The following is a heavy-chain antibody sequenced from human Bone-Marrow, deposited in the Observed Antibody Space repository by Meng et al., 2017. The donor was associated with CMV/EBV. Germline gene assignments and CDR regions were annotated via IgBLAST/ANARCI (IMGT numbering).Heavy chain of an antibody. V-gene: IGHV3-74*01. D-gene: IGHD2-21*01. CDR1: GFTFSNAW. CDR3: ARGPHIVVRKGMDV. Sequence: GESLKISCAASGFTFSNAWMSWVRQAPGKGLVWVSRINSDGSSTSYADSVKGRFTISRDNAKNTLYLQMNSLRAEDTAVYYCARGPHIVVRKGMDVWGQGTTVTVSS. J-gene: IGHJ6*02. CDR2: INSDGSST.